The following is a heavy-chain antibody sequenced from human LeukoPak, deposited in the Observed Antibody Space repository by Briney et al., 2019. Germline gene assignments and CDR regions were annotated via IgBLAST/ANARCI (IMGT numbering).Heavy chain of an antibody. Sequence: PGGSLRLSCAASGFTFSSYSMNWVRQAPGKGLEWVSYISSSSSTIYYADSVKGRFTISRDNAKNSLYLQMNSLRAEDTAVYYCARPQYCSGGSCWVSGYAFDIWGQGTMVTVSS. CDR2: ISSSSSTI. D-gene: IGHD2-15*01. V-gene: IGHV3-48*04. CDR3: ARPQYCSGGSCWVSGYAFDI. CDR1: GFTFSSYS. J-gene: IGHJ3*02.